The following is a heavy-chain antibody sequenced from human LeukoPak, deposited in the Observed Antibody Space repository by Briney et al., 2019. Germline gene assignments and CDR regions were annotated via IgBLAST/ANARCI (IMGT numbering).Heavy chain of an antibody. CDR2: INHSGST. CDR3: ARVGITIFGVVTNWFDP. V-gene: IGHV4-34*01. J-gene: IGHJ5*02. CDR1: GGSFSGYY. D-gene: IGHD3-3*01. Sequence: SETLSLTCAVYGGSFSGYYWSWIRQPPGKGLEWIGEINHSGSTNYNPSLKSRVTISVDTSKNQFSLKLSSVTAADTAVYYCARVGITIFGVVTNWFDPWGQRTLVTVSS.